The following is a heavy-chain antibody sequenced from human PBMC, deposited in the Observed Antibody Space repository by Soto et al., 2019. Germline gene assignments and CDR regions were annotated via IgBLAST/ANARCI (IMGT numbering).Heavy chain of an antibody. CDR2: ISAYNGDT. J-gene: IGHJ4*02. CDR1: GYTFSTSG. D-gene: IGHD3-10*01. V-gene: IGHV1-18*01. Sequence: EASVKVSCKASGYTFSTSGISWVRQAPGQGLEWMGWISAYNGDTNYAQKLQGRVTMTTDTSTSTAYMELRSLRSDDTAVYYCARPLQPWRGYDYWGQGTLVTVSS. CDR3: ARPLQPWRGYDY.